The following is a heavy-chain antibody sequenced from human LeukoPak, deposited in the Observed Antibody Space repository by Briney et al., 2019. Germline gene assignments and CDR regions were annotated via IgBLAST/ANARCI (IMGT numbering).Heavy chain of an antibody. Sequence: PGGCLRLSCAASGFTFSSYTMNWVRLAPGKGLEWVSAISGGGSSTYYADSVKGRFTISRDNSKNTLYLQMNSLRAEDTAVYHCAKRGHPMGNDYWGQGPLVTAS. J-gene: IGHJ4*02. CDR2: ISGGGSST. CDR3: AKRGHPMGNDY. D-gene: IGHD1-26*01. V-gene: IGHV3-23*01. CDR1: GFTFSSYT.